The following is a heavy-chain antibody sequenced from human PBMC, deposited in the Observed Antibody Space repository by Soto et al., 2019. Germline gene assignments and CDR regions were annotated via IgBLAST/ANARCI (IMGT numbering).Heavy chain of an antibody. CDR1: GDSISSASASRGTYS. CDR3: ARAVTPYFGTWFDP. D-gene: IGHD2-21*02. V-gene: IGHV4-30-2*06. CDR2: ISHSGSH. J-gene: IGHJ5*02. Sequence: QLHLLESGPGLVKPSQTLSLTCTVSGDSISSASASRGTYSWSWIRQSPGKGLEWLGHISHSGSHSYNPSLKSRISLSVDTSKNQFSLKLASVTAADTAIYYCARAVTPYFGTWFDPWGQGLRVTVSS.